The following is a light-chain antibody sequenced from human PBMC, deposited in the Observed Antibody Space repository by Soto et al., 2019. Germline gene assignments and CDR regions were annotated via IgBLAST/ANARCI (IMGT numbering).Light chain of an antibody. CDR3: QQYYSTPPVT. Sequence: DIVMTQSPDSLAVSLGERANINCKSSQSVLYSSNNKNYLAWYQQKPGQPPKLLIYWASTRESGVPDRFSGSGSGTDFTLTINSLQAEDVAVYYCQQYYSTPPVTFGGGTKVEIK. CDR2: WAS. J-gene: IGKJ4*01. V-gene: IGKV4-1*01. CDR1: QSVLYSSNNKNY.